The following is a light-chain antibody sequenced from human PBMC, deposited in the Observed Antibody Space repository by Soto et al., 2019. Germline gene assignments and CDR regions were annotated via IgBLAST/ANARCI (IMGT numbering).Light chain of an antibody. J-gene: IGKJ1*01. Sequence: EILLTQYPGTLSLSQWDRATLSGRASQTVSNHYLAWCQQTPGQAPRFLIYGASTRATVIPDRFIGMLSWTEFTLTISSLKSEDLSVYYCQQYNNWPRTFGQGTKVDIK. V-gene: IGKV3-15*01. CDR2: GAS. CDR1: QTVSNH. CDR3: QQYNNWPRT.